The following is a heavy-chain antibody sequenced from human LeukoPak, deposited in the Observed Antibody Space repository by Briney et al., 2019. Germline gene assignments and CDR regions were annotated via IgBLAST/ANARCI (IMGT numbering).Heavy chain of an antibody. CDR1: GFTFSSYS. Sequence: GGSLRLSCAASGFTFSSYSMNWVRQAPGKGLEWVSSISGSSSYIYYADSVKGRFTISRDNAKNSLYLQMNSLRAEDTAVYYCARNIVVVPAAIYYYYGMDVWGQGTTVTVSS. CDR2: ISGSSSYI. D-gene: IGHD2-2*01. CDR3: ARNIVVVPAAIYYYYGMDV. V-gene: IGHV3-21*01. J-gene: IGHJ6*02.